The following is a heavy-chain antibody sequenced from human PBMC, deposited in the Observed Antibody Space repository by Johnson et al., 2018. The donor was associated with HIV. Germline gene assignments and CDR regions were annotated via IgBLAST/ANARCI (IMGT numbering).Heavy chain of an antibody. J-gene: IGHJ3*02. CDR2: IKQDGSEK. Sequence: VQVVESGGGLVQPGGSLRLSCAASGFTFTSYWMTWARQAPGKGLEWVANIKQDGSEKYYVDSVKGRFTISRDNAKNSLYLQMNSLRAEDTAVYYCARDRSIAVAGRRDAFDIWGQGTMVTVSS. D-gene: IGHD6-19*01. CDR1: GFTFTSYW. V-gene: IGHV3-7*01. CDR3: ARDRSIAVAGRRDAFDI.